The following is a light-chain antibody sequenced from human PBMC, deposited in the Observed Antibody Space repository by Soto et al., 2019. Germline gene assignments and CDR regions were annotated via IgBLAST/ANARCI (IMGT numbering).Light chain of an antibody. J-gene: IGKJ2*01. CDR1: QDISNF. V-gene: IGKV1-5*01. CDR2: DAS. Sequence: DIQMTQSPSTLSASVGDRVIISCRASQDISNFLAWYQHKPGKAPKLLIYDASTLQTGVPSRFRGSGFGTEFTLTISGLQPDDFAPYYCQQHDDYSHATFGQGTKVEIK. CDR3: QQHDDYSHAT.